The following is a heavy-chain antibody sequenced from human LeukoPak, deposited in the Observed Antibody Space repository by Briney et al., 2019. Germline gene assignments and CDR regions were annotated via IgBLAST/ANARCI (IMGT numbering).Heavy chain of an antibody. CDR1: GHTFTSYD. J-gene: IGHJ4*02. D-gene: IGHD2-21*02. CDR3: ARGLVVTATSTDY. CDR2: MNPNSGNT. V-gene: IGHV1-8*01. Sequence: ASVKVSCKASGHTFTSYDINWVRQATGQGLEWMGWMNPNSGNTGYAQKFQGRVTMTRNTSISTAYMELSSLRSEDTAVYYCARGLVVTATSTDYWGQGTLVTVSS.